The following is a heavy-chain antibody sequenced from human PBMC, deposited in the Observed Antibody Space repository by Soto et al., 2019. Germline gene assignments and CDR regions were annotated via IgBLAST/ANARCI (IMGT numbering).Heavy chain of an antibody. V-gene: IGHV4-59*08. Sequence: QVQLQESGPGLVKPSETLSLTCTVSGVSFSSYYWSWIRQPPGKGLEWIGYIHYSAVTSYNPSLKSRVAISVETSKNHFYLKLSSVTAADTAVYYCVRQSRPHGILTGYYLRFDIWGQGTMVTVSS. D-gene: IGHD3-9*01. CDR2: IHYSAVT. CDR1: GVSFSSYY. CDR3: VRQSRPHGILTGYYLRFDI. J-gene: IGHJ3*02.